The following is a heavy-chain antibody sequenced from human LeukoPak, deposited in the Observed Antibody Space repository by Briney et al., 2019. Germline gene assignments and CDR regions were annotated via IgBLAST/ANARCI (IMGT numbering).Heavy chain of an antibody. CDR1: GFTFSSYA. J-gene: IGHJ4*02. CDR2: ITGGGYNT. CDR3: TKLDY. Sequence: GGSLRLSCAASGFTFSSYAMTWVRQAPGKGLEWVSTITGGGYNTYYADSVKGRFTISRDNSKNTLYLQMNSLRAEDTAVYYCTKLDYWGQGTLVTVSS. V-gene: IGHV3-23*01.